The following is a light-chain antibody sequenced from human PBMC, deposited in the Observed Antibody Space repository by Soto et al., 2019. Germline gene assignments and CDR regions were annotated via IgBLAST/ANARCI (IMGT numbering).Light chain of an antibody. V-gene: IGKV3-15*01. Sequence: EIVMTQSPATLSVSPXXXXXXXXXASESVGRHLAWYHQKPGQAPRVVIYGASTRAAGIPARFSGSGSGTEFILTISSLQSEDFAFYYCQHYNTWPWTFGQGTKVDI. CDR3: QHYNTWPWT. J-gene: IGKJ1*01. CDR2: GAS. CDR1: ESVGRH.